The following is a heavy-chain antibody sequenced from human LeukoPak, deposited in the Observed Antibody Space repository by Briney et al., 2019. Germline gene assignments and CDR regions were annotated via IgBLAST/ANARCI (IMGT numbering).Heavy chain of an antibody. D-gene: IGHD3-22*01. Sequence: SVKVSCKASGGTFSSYAISWVRQAPGQGLEWMGGIIPIFGTANYAQKFQGRVTITADESTSTAYMELSSLRSEDTAVYYCARDPGPTQDYYDSSGYPLINWFDPWGQGTLVTVSS. CDR3: ARDPGPTQDYYDSSGYPLINWFDP. J-gene: IGHJ5*02. V-gene: IGHV1-69*13. CDR1: GGTFSSYA. CDR2: IIPIFGTA.